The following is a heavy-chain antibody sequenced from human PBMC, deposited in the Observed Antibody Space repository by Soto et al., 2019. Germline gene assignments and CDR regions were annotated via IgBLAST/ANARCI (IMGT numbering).Heavy chain of an antibody. Sequence: VGSLRLSCAASGFTFSGYSMNWFRQAPGKGLEWVSSISTSSSYIYYADSVKGRFTISRDNAKNSLSLQMNSLRAEDTAVYYCASSAAAGRFDYWGQATLVTVSS. J-gene: IGHJ4*02. V-gene: IGHV3-21*01. D-gene: IGHD6-13*01. CDR3: ASSAAAGRFDY. CDR2: ISTSSSYI. CDR1: GFTFSGYS.